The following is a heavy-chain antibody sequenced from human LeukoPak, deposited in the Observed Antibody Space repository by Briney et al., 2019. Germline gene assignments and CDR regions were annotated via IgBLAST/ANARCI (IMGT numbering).Heavy chain of an antibody. Sequence: GASVKVSCKASGYTFTSYDINWVRQATGQGLEWMGWMNPNSGNTGYAQKFQGRVTMTRNTSISTAYMELSSLRSEDTAVYYCARAHNPSHAELDPWGQGTLVTVSS. J-gene: IGHJ5*02. V-gene: IGHV1-8*02. CDR2: MNPNSGNT. CDR1: GYTFTSYD. D-gene: IGHD1-14*01. CDR3: ARAHNPSHAELDP.